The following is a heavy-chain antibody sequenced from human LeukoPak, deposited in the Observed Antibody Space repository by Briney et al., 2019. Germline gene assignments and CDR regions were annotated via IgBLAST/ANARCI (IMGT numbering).Heavy chain of an antibody. CDR3: ARIQQLVGTVDY. V-gene: IGHV4-38-2*01. D-gene: IGHD6-13*01. J-gene: IGHJ4*02. Sequence: KPPQTLSLTCAVSGYSISSGYYWGWIRQPPGKGLEWIGSIYHSGSTYYNPSLKSRVTISVDTSKNQFSLKLSSVTAADTAVYYCARIQQLVGTVDYWGQGTLVTVSS. CDR2: IYHSGST. CDR1: GYSISSGYY.